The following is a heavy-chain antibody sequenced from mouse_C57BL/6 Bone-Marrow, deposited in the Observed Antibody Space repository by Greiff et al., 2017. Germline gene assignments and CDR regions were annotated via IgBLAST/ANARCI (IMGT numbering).Heavy chain of an antibody. V-gene: IGHV5-6*01. CDR3: ARRGEGYAVDG. CDR2: ISSGGSYT. J-gene: IGHJ4*01. Sequence: EVQGVESGGDLVKPGGSLKLSCAASGFTFSSYGMSWVLQTPEKRLEWVATISSGGSYTYYPDSVKGRFTITRDNAKNTLYLQVSSLKSEDTDMYYCARRGEGYAVDGRGQRASVTVAS. CDR1: GFTFSSYG.